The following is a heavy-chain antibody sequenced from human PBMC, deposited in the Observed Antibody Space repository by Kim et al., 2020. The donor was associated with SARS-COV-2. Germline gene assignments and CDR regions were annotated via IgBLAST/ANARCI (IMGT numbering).Heavy chain of an antibody. Sequence: GESLKISCKGSGYSFTNYWIAWVRQMPGKGLEYMGIIYPADSDTRYSPSFQGQVTISADKSITTAYLEWSSLKASDTAIYYCATRPGKGSSSDYYYYGMDVWGRGTTVTVSS. V-gene: IGHV5-51*01. D-gene: IGHD6-6*01. CDR3: ATRPGKGSSSDYYYYGMDV. J-gene: IGHJ6*02. CDR2: IYPADSDT. CDR1: GYSFTNYW.